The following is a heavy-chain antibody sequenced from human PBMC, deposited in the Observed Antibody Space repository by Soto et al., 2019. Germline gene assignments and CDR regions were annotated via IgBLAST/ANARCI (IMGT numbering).Heavy chain of an antibody. J-gene: IGHJ6*02. CDR2: VYYAGST. CDR3: ARLVFHCLRGSCDDYNFYGLDV. Sequence: QLKESGTGLVKASETLSLTCTVSGGSISSTDHYWGWIRQPPGKGLEWHGSVYYAGSTFHNPSLKRRATISVDTARNQFSLRLSSVTASDTAVYYCARLVFHCLRGSCDDYNFYGLDVWGQGTTVTVSS. CDR1: GGSISSTDHY. D-gene: IGHD2-15*01. V-gene: IGHV4-39*01.